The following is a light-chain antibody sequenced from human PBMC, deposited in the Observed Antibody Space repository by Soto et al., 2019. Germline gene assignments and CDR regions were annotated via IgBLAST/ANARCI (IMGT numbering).Light chain of an antibody. CDR1: SSDVGGYPY. V-gene: IGLV2-14*01. CDR2: DGR. J-gene: IGLJ2*01. CDR3: SSYTSSRTRGVV. Sequence: QSALPQPASVSGSPGQSITISCTGTSSDVGGYPYVSWYQTHPGKAPKLMIYDGRNRPSGVSNRFSGSKSGNTASLPIAGLQAEDEADYDCSSYTSSRTRGVVFGGGTKVTVL.